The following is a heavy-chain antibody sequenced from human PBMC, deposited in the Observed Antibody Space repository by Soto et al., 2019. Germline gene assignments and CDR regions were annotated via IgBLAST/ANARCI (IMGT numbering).Heavy chain of an antibody. CDR2: ISAYNGNT. V-gene: IGHV1-18*01. CDR1: GYTFTSYG. CDR3: ARDEGSGSMIVVVITAGYYYYGMDV. D-gene: IGHD3-22*01. Sequence: ASVKVSCKASGYTFTSYGISWVLQAPGQGLEWMGWISAYNGNTNYAQKLQGRVTMTTDTSTSTAYMELRSLRSDDTAVYYCARDEGSGSMIVVVITAGYYYYGMDVWGQGTTVTVSS. J-gene: IGHJ6*02.